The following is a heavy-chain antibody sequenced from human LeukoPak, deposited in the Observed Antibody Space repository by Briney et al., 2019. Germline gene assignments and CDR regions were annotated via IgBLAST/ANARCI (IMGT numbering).Heavy chain of an antibody. V-gene: IGHV3-7*01. Sequence: GGSLRLSCAASGFTSSTYWMTWVRQAPGKGRAWVANIKPDGTEKYYVDSVKGRFTISRDNAQNSLYLQMNSLRVEDTAVYYCARQAGVAWGQGTLVTVSS. D-gene: IGHD3-10*01. CDR2: IKPDGTEK. J-gene: IGHJ5*02. CDR3: ARQAGVA. CDR1: GFTSSTYW.